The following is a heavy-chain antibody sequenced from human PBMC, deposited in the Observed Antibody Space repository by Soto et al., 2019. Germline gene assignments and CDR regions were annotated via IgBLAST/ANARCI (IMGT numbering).Heavy chain of an antibody. Sequence: QVQLQESGPGLVKPSQTLSLTCTVSGGSINSGGYYWSWIRQHPGKGLEWIEYIYYSGSTYYNPSLKSRVTISVDTSKNQFSLRLSSVTPADTAVYYCALGRNSLALDYWGQGTLVTVSS. CDR3: ALGRNSLALDY. J-gene: IGHJ4*02. D-gene: IGHD4-4*01. CDR2: IYYSGST. CDR1: GGSINSGGYY. V-gene: IGHV4-31*03.